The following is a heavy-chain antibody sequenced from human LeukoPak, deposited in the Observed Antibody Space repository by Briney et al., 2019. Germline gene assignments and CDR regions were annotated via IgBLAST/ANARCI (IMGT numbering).Heavy chain of an antibody. CDR1: GGSISSYY. J-gene: IGHJ5*02. Sequence: SETLSLTCAVSGGSISSYYWSWIRQPPGKGLEWIGEINHSGSTNYNPSLKSRVTISVDTSKNQFSLKLSSVTAADTAVYYCARGIPLSYRYCSGGSCYFNWFDPWGQGTLVTVSS. D-gene: IGHD2-15*01. CDR3: ARGIPLSYRYCSGGSCYFNWFDP. V-gene: IGHV4-34*01. CDR2: INHSGST.